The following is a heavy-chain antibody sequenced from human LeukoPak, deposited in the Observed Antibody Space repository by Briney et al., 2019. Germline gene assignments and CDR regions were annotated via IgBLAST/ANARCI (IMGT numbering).Heavy chain of an antibody. D-gene: IGHD3-10*01. J-gene: IGHJ4*02. CDR1: GGSFSGYY. Sequence: SETLSLTCAVYGGSFSGYYWSWIRQPPGKGLEWIGEINHSGSTNYNPSLKSRVTISVDTSKNQFSLKLSSVTAADTAVYYCAREWLGGGGFDYWGQGTLVTVSS. CDR2: INHSGST. CDR3: AREWLGGGGFDY. V-gene: IGHV4-34*01.